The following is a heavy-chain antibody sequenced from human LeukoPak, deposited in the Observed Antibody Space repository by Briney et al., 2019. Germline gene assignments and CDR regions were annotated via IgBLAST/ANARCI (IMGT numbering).Heavy chain of an antibody. D-gene: IGHD3-22*01. Sequence: GGSLRLSCAASGFTFSNYWMSWVRQAPGKGLEWVANIRQDGNEKQYVDSVEGRFTITRDNAKNSLYLQMNSLRAEDMAVYYCARHDNSGYYCLDYWGQGTLVTVSS. CDR2: IRQDGNEK. J-gene: IGHJ4*02. V-gene: IGHV3-7*01. CDR1: GFTFSNYW. CDR3: ARHDNSGYYCLDY.